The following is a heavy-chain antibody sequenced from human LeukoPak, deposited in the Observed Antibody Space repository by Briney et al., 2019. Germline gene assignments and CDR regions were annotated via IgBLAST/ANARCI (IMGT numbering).Heavy chain of an antibody. V-gene: IGHV1-2*02. J-gene: IGHJ4*02. CDR3: GNTIFGTYYFDY. Sequence: ASVKVSCKASGYTFTSYDINWVRQASGQGLEWMGWINPNSGGTNYAQKFQGRVTMTRDTSISTAYMELSRLRSDDTAVYYYGNTIFGTYYFDYWGQGTLVTVSS. CDR1: GYTFTSYD. D-gene: IGHD3-3*01. CDR2: INPNSGGT.